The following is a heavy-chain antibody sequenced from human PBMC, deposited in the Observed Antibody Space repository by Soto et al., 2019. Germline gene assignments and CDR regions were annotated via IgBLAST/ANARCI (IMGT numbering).Heavy chain of an antibody. J-gene: IGHJ1*01. D-gene: IGHD2-15*01. CDR1: GGSISSSSYY. CDR2: IYYSGST. CDR3: ARPGCSGGSCYPGAEYFQH. Sequence: SETLSLTCTVSGGSISSSSYYWGWIRQPPGKGLEWIGSIYYSGSTYYNPSLKSRVTISVDTSKNQFSLKLSSVTAADTAVYYCARPGCSGGSCYPGAEYFQHWGQGTLVTVSS. V-gene: IGHV4-39*01.